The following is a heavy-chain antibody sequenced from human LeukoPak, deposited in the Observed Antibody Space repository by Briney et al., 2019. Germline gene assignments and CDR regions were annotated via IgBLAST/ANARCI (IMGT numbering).Heavy chain of an antibody. CDR1: GYPFTGFY. CDR2: INPNSGDT. Sequence: GASVKVSCKTSGYPFTGFYIHWVRQVPGQGLEWMGWINPNSGDTKSAPKFQGRVAMTRVTSINTAYMEVSGLTPDDTAIYYCAKRGGALSHWGQGTPVTVTS. CDR3: AKRGGALSH. V-gene: IGHV1-2*02. J-gene: IGHJ4*02. D-gene: IGHD2-21*01.